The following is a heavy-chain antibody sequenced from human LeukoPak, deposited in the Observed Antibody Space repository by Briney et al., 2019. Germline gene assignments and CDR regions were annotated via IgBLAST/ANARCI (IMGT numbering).Heavy chain of an antibody. CDR2: INHSGST. J-gene: IGHJ4*02. CDR3: ARVPVLLTMGGDY. D-gene: IGHD2/OR15-2a*01. CDR1: GGSFSGYY. Sequence: SETLSLTCAVYGGSFSGYYWSWIRQPPGKGLEWIGEINHSGSTNYNPSLKSRVTISVDTSKNQFSLKLSSVTAADTAVYYCARVPVLLTMGGDYWGQGTLVTVSS. V-gene: IGHV4-34*01.